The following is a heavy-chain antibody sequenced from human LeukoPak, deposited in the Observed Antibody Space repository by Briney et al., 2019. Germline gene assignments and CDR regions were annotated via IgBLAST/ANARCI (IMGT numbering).Heavy chain of an antibody. Sequence: SETLSLTCTVSGGSISSGGYYWSWIRQPPGKGLEWIGYIYHSGSTYYNPSLKSRVTISVDRSKNRFSLKLSSVTAADTAVYYCARGGKDYGDYLYFDYWGQGTLVTVSS. J-gene: IGHJ4*02. CDR2: IYHSGST. CDR3: ARGGKDYGDYLYFDY. V-gene: IGHV4-30-2*01. CDR1: GGSISSGGYY. D-gene: IGHD4-17*01.